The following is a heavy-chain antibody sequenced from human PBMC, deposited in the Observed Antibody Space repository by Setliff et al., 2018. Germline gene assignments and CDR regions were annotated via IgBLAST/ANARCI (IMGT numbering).Heavy chain of an antibody. J-gene: IGHJ4*02. CDR1: GFSFSNYG. CDR3: ARDEASCGGDCYSRGYFDF. Sequence: GASVKVSCKASGFSFSNYGITWVRQAPGRGLEWLGWISGYTGNTNSVQKLRGRVTMTTDTSTSTAYLELGSLTTDDTAVYHCARDEASCGGDCYSRGYFDFWGQGTLVTVSS. CDR2: ISGYTGNT. D-gene: IGHD2-21*01. V-gene: IGHV1-18*01.